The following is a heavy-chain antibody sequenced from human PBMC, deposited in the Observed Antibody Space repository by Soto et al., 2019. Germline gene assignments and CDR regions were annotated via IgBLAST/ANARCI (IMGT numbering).Heavy chain of an antibody. V-gene: IGHV1-2*02. CDR3: ARAAQEIVATGFYYYGMDV. J-gene: IGHJ6*02. CDR1: GYTFTGYY. D-gene: IGHD5-12*01. CDR2: INPNSGGT. Sequence: ASVKVSRKASGYTFTGYYMHWVRQAPGQGLEGMGWINPNSGGTNYAQKFQGRVTMTRDTSMRTAYMELSRLRSDETAVYYCARAAQEIVATGFYYYGMDVWGQGTTVTVSS.